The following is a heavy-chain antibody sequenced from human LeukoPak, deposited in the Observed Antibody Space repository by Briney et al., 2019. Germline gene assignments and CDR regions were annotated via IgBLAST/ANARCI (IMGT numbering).Heavy chain of an antibody. Sequence: GGALGRACAASGFRFSSYWMHWFRQAHGKGLVWVSRINSDGSSTSYADSVKGRFTISRDNAKNTLYLQMNSLRAEDTAVYYCAREWLHSRWGQGTLVTVSS. J-gene: IGHJ4*02. CDR3: AREWLHSR. V-gene: IGHV3-74*01. CDR1: GFRFSSYW. D-gene: IGHD3-22*01. CDR2: INSDGSST.